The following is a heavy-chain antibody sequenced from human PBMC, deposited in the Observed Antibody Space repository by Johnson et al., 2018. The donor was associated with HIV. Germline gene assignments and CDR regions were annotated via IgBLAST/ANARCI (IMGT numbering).Heavy chain of an antibody. CDR2: INWNGGST. V-gene: IGHV3-20*04. Sequence: MLLVESGGGLVKPGGSLRLSCAASGFTFDDYDMTWVRQPPGKGLEWVSGINWNGGSTGYAESVKGRFTISRDNAKKSLFLEMNSLRAEDTAFYYCARATFYYDLSGYLTRPRAFDIWGQGTMVTVSS. D-gene: IGHD3-22*01. CDR1: GFTFDDYD. CDR3: ARATFYYDLSGYLTRPRAFDI. J-gene: IGHJ3*02.